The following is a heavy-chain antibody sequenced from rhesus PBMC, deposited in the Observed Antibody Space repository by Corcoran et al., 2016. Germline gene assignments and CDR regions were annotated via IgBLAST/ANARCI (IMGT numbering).Heavy chain of an antibody. CDR1: GGSISSNY. J-gene: IGHJ4*01. CDR3: ARGIAAAAFGY. CDR2: IYGSSGRT. D-gene: IGHD6-31*01. V-gene: IGHV4-160*01. Sequence: QVQLQESGPGLVKPSETLSLTCAVSGGSISSNYWSWIRQPPGKGLEWIGYIYGSSGRTYYNPSLKSRVTISTDTSKNHFSLKLSSVTAADTAVYYCARGIAAAAFGYWGQGVLVTVSS.